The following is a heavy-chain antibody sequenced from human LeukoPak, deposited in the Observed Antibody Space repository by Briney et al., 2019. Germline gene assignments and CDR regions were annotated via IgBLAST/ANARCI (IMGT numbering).Heavy chain of an antibody. Sequence: SETLSLTCAVYGGSFSGYYWSWIRQPPGKGLEWIGEINHSGSTNYNPSLKSRVTISVATSKNQFSLKLSSVTAADTAVYYCASRGLPAGIGWRLSPWNWFDPWGQGTLVTVSS. CDR3: ASRGLPAGIGWRLSPWNWFDP. CDR2: INHSGST. CDR1: GGSFSGYY. D-gene: IGHD2-2*01. J-gene: IGHJ5*02. V-gene: IGHV4-34*01.